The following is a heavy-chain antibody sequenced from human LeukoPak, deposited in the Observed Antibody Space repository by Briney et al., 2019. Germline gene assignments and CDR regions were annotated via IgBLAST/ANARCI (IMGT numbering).Heavy chain of an antibody. CDR2: IYPGDSDT. CDR3: ARSSEMYGDLTPLDY. CDR1: GYSFTSYW. V-gene: IGHV5-51*01. Sequence: RGESLKISCKGSGYSFTSYWIGWVRQMPGKGLEWMGIIYPGDSDTRYSPSFQGQVTISADKSISTAYLQWSSLKASDTAMYYCARSSEMYGDLTPLDYWGQGTLVTVSS. D-gene: IGHD4-17*01. J-gene: IGHJ4*02.